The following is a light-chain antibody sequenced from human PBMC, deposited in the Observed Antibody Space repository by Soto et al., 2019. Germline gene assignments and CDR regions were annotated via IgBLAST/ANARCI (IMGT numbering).Light chain of an antibody. Sequence: QSVLTQPASVSGSPGQSITISCTGTSSDVGGYDYVSWYQQHPGKAPNFVIYEVTNRPSGVSHRFSGSKSGNTASLTISGLQAEDEADYYRSSYTTTSTYVFATGTKVTVL. CDR3: SSYTTTSTYV. CDR2: EVT. V-gene: IGLV2-14*01. J-gene: IGLJ1*01. CDR1: SSDVGGYDY.